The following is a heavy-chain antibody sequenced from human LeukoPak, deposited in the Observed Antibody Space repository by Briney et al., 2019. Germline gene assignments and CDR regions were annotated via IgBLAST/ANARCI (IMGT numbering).Heavy chain of an antibody. J-gene: IGHJ5*02. CDR3: AKGPAMVRGTFDP. Sequence: GGSLRLSCATSGFTFGSYAMSWVRQAPGKGLEWVSSISGSGGNTYYADSVKGRFTISRDYSKNTLYLQMNSLRTEETAVYYCAKGPAMVRGTFDPWGQGTLVTVSS. CDR2: ISGSGGNT. D-gene: IGHD3-10*01. CDR1: GFTFGSYA. V-gene: IGHV3-23*01.